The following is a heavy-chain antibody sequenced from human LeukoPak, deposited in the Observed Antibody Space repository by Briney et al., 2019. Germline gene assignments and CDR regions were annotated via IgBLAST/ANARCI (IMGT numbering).Heavy chain of an antibody. V-gene: IGHV3-23*01. CDR1: GFTFSSYA. Sequence: GGSLRLSCAASGFTFSSYAMSWVRQAPGKGLEWVSAISGSGGSTYYADSVKGRFTISRDNSKNTLYLQMNSLRAEDTAVYYCARVGQQLETYYYYYMDVWGKGTTVTVSS. J-gene: IGHJ6*03. D-gene: IGHD6-13*01. CDR3: ARVGQQLETYYYYYMDV. CDR2: ISGSGGST.